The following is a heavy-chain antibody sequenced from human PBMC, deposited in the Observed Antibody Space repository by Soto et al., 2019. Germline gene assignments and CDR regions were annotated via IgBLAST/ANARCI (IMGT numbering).Heavy chain of an antibody. V-gene: IGHV1-69*02. D-gene: IGHD5-12*01. CDR1: GGTFSSYT. J-gene: IGHJ4*02. CDR3: ARAPGVGSGYDSRVYFDY. Sequence: PSVKVSCKASGGTFSSYTISWVRQAPGQGLEWMGRITPILGIANYAQKFQGRVTITADKSTSTAYMELSSLRSEDTAVYYCARAPGVGSGYDSRVYFDYWGQGTLVTVSS. CDR2: ITPILGIA.